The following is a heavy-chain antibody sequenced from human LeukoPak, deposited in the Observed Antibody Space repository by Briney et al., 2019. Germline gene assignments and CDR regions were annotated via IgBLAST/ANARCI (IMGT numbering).Heavy chain of an antibody. D-gene: IGHD2/OR15-2a*01. J-gene: IGHJ6*02. CDR1: GFTFSSYA. CDR2: ISYDGSNK. V-gene: IGHV3-30-3*01. CDR3: ASYLTSIPSGMDV. Sequence: GGSLRLSCAASGFTFSSYAMHWVRQAPGKGLEWVAVISYDGSNKYYADSVKGRFTISRDNSKNTLYLQMNSLRAEDTAVYYCASYLTSIPSGMDVWGQGATVTVSS.